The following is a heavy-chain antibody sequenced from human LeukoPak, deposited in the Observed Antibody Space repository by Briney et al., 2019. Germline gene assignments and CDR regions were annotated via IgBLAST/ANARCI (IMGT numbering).Heavy chain of an antibody. CDR2: ISYDGSNK. Sequence: GGSLRLSCAASGFTFSSYAMHWVRQAPGKGLEWVAVISYDGSNKYYADSVKDRFTISRDNSKNTLYLQMNSLRAEDTAVYYCARDHYYDSSGYYIDAFDIWGQGTMVTVSS. CDR3: ARDHYYDSSGYYIDAFDI. D-gene: IGHD3-22*01. J-gene: IGHJ3*02. V-gene: IGHV3-30*04. CDR1: GFTFSSYA.